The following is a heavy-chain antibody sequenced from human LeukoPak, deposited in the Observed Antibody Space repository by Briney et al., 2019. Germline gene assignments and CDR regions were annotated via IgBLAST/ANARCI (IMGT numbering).Heavy chain of an antibody. CDR3: ARDVEMGAFDI. Sequence: ASVKVSCKASGYTFTNFDINWVRQATGQGLEWMGWMNPNTGNAGYAQKFQDRVTITWDASISTAYMELSSLRSEDTAVYYCARDVEMGAFDIWGQGTMVTVSS. CDR1: GYTFTNFD. V-gene: IGHV1-8*03. D-gene: IGHD5-24*01. J-gene: IGHJ3*02. CDR2: MNPNTGNA.